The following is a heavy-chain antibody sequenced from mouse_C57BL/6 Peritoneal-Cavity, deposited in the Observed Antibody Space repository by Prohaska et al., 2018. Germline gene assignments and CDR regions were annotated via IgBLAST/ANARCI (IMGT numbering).Heavy chain of an antibody. CDR3: ARWGLTTVVAGDYFDY. D-gene: IGHD1-1*01. J-gene: IGHJ2*01. CDR1: GYTFTSYR. Sequence: QVQLHQPGAELVKPGASVKLSCKASGYTFTSYRMHLVKQRPGQCMLLIGMIHPNSGSTNFNEKFKSKATLTVDKSSSTAYMQLSSLTSEDSAVYYCARWGLTTVVAGDYFDYWGQGTTLTVSS. CDR2: IHPNSGST. V-gene: IGHV1-64*01.